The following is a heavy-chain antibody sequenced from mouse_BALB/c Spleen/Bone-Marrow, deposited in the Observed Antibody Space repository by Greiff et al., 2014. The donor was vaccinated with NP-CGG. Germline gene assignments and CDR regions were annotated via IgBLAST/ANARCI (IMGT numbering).Heavy chain of an antibody. V-gene: IGHV7-3*02. Sequence: EVQLVESGGGLVQPGGSLRLSCATSGFTFTDYYMSWVRQPPGKALEWLGFIRNKANGYTTEYSASVKGRFTISRDNSQSILYLQMNSLRAEDSATDYCARYGYDYFDYWGQGTTLTVSS. J-gene: IGHJ2*01. CDR1: GFTFTDYY. CDR3: ARYGYDYFDY. CDR2: IRNKANGYTT. D-gene: IGHD2-2*01.